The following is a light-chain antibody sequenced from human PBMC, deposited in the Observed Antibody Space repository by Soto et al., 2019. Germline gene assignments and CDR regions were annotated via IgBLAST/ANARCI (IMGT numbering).Light chain of an antibody. V-gene: IGLV2-14*01. CDR2: EVS. CDR1: SSDIGGYNH. CDR3: SSYTSSDTYV. J-gene: IGLJ1*01. Sequence: QSVLTQRAAVSGSPGQSITISCTGTSSDIGGYNHVSWYQQHPGKAPKLMIYEVSDRPSGVSFRFSGSKSGNTASLTISGLQAEDEADYYCSSYTSSDTYVFGSGTKVTVL.